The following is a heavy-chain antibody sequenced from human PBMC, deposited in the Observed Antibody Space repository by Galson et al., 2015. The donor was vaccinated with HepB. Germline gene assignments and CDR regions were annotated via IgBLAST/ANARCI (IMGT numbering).Heavy chain of an antibody. J-gene: IGHJ4*02. Sequence: SETLSLTCTVSGGSISSYYWSWIRQSPRKGLEWIGYIYYSGSTNYNPSLKSRVTISVDTSKNQFSLKLSSVTAADTAVYYCARYPRGGDFYFDYWGQGTLVTVSS. D-gene: IGHD4-17*01. CDR2: IYYSGST. V-gene: IGHV4-59*01. CDR1: GGSISSYY. CDR3: ARYPRGGDFYFDY.